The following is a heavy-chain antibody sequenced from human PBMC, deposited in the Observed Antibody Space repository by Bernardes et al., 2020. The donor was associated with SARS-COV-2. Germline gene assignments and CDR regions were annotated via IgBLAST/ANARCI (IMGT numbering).Heavy chain of an antibody. V-gene: IGHV5-10-1*01. D-gene: IGHD2-8*01. CDR1: GYSFTSYW. Sequence: GESPMIHCKGPGYSFTSYWISWVRQMPGKGLEWMGRIDPRDSYTNYSPSFQGHVPISADKSISTAYLQWSSLKTSDTAMYYCARLRVDCTNGVCYTAFDIWGQGTMVTVSS. CDR2: IDPRDSYT. CDR3: ARLRVDCTNGVCYTAFDI. J-gene: IGHJ3*02.